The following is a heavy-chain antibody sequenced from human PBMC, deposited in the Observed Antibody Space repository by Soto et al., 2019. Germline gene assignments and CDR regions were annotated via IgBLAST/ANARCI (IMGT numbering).Heavy chain of an antibody. CDR3: ARRPWELLGLFDY. J-gene: IGHJ4*02. CDR1: GYTFTSYA. D-gene: IGHD1-26*01. CDR2: INAGNGNT. Sequence: ASVKVSCKASGYTFTSYAMHWVRQAPGQRLEWMGWINAGNGNTKYSQKFQGRVTITRDTSASTAYMELSSLRSEDTAVYYCARRPWELLGLFDYWGQGTLVTVSS. V-gene: IGHV1-3*01.